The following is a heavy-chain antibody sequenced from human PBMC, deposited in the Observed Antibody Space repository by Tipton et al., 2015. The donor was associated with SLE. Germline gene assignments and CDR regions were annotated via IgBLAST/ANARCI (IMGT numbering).Heavy chain of an antibody. D-gene: IGHD3-3*01. V-gene: IGHV4-59*12. CDR3: TRLQFIFAGLDV. CDR2: IYYSGST. Sequence: TLSLTCTVSGGSISSYYWSWIRQPPGKGLEWIGYIYYSGSTSYNPSLKSRVTISVDTSKNQFSLNLSSVTAADTAIYYCTRLQFIFAGLDVWGKGTTVTVSS. J-gene: IGHJ6*03. CDR1: GGSISSYY.